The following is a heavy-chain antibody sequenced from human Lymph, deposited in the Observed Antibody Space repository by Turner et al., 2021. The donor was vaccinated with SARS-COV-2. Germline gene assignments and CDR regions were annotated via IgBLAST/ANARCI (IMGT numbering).Heavy chain of an antibody. Sequence: EVQVVESGGGFIQPGGSLRLSCAASVFTVSSNYMSWVRQAPGKGLEWVSVIYSGGSTYYADSVKGRFTISRDNSKNTLYLQMNSLRAEDTAVYYCARVLPYGDYFDYWGQGTLVTVSS. J-gene: IGHJ4*02. CDR2: IYSGGST. CDR3: ARVLPYGDYFDY. D-gene: IGHD4-17*01. CDR1: VFTVSSNY. V-gene: IGHV3-53*01.